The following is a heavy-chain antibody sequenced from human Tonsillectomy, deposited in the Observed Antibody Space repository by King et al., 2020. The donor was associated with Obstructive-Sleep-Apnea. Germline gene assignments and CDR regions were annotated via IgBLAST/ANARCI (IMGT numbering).Heavy chain of an antibody. Sequence: QLVHSGAEVKKPGSSVKVSFKASGGTFSSYAISWVRQAPGQGLEWMGGIIPLFGTANYAQKFQGRVTITADESTSTAYMELSSLRSEDTAVYYCASGLRSVVKGYSDAFDIWGQGTMVTVSS. V-gene: IGHV1-69*01. J-gene: IGHJ3*02. D-gene: IGHD5-12*01. CDR3: ASGLRSVVKGYSDAFDI. CDR2: IIPLFGTA. CDR1: GGTFSSYA.